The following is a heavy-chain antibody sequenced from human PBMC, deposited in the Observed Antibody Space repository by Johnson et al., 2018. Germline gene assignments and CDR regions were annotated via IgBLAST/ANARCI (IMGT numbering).Heavy chain of an antibody. V-gene: IGHV3-33*01. CDR2: IWFDGSNQ. D-gene: IGHD2-8*01. J-gene: IGHJ6*03. Sequence: QVQLVESGGGVVQPGRSLRLSCAASGFTFSRFGMHWVRQAPGKGLAWVAVIWFDGSNQYYADSVKGRFTISRDNSKNTLYVQMNSLRAGDTAVYYCARTHCPNGVFQWAGNYYYYYVDGGGKGTTVTVSS. CDR1: GFTFSRFG. CDR3: ARTHCPNGVFQWAGNYYYYYVDG.